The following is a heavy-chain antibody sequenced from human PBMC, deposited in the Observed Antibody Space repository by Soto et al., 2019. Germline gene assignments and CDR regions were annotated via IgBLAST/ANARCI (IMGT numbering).Heavy chain of an antibody. D-gene: IGHD1-26*01. CDR2: SRNKANSYST. J-gene: IGHJ4*02. Sequence: EVQLVESGGGLVQPGGSLRLSCAASGFTFSDHYMNWVRQAPGQELEWVGRSRNKANSYSTEYAASVKGRFTISRDESKNALYLQMNSLKTEDTAVYYCARFSGSYTRGLDYWGQGTLVTVSS. V-gene: IGHV3-72*01. CDR3: ARFSGSYTRGLDY. CDR1: GFTFSDHY.